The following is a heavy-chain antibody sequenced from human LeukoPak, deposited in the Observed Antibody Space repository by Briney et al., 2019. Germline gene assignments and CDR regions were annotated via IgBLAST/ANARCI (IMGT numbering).Heavy chain of an antibody. CDR1: GFTFSSYG. CDR3: ARTDSSGSYFDY. D-gene: IGHD3-22*01. CDR2: IRYDGSNK. J-gene: IGHJ4*02. Sequence: PGGSLRLSCAASGFTFSSYGMHWVRQAPGKGLEWVAVIRYDGSNKYYADSVKGRFTISRDNSKNTLYLQMNSLRAEDTAVYYCARTDSSGSYFDYWGQGTLVTVSS. V-gene: IGHV3-33*01.